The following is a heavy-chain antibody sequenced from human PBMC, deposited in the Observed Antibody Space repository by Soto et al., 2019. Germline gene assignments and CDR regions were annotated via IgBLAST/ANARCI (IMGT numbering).Heavy chain of an antibody. D-gene: IGHD4-17*01. Sequence: ASVKVSCKASGGTFSSYAISWVRQAPGQGLEWMGGIIPIFGTANYAQKFQGRVTITADESTSTAYMELSSLRSEDTAVYYCARQMGYGDNSPYYDYYYYGMDVWGQGTTVTVSS. CDR2: IIPIFGTA. CDR1: GGTFSSYA. J-gene: IGHJ6*02. V-gene: IGHV1-69*13. CDR3: ARQMGYGDNSPYYDYYYYGMDV.